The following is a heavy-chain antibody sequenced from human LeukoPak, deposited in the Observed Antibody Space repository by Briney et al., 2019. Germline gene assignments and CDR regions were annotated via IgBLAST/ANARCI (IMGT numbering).Heavy chain of an antibody. V-gene: IGHV1-69*05. J-gene: IGHJ4*02. D-gene: IGHD5-24*01. CDR2: IIPIFGTA. CDR3: ARDGDGYNYGTFFDY. Sequence: SVKVSCKASGGTFSSDAISWGRQGPGQGVEWMGGIIPIFGTANYAQKFQGRVTITTDESTSTAYMELSSLRSEDTAVYYCARDGDGYNYGTFFDYWGQGTLVTVSS. CDR1: GGTFSSDA.